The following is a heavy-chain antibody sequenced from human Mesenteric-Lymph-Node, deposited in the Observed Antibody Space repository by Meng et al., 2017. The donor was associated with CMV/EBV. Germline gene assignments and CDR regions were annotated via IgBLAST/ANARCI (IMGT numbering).Heavy chain of an antibody. D-gene: IGHD1-1*01. CDR3: ARWKPRGDYFDY. V-gene: IGHV4-34*01. CDR1: GGSFTDYH. Sequence: LTCAVYGGSFTDYHWSWIRQPPGKGLEWIGEVDHGGSTNYNPSHKSRVTISLDTSRNQFSLNLTSVTAADTAVYYCARWKPRGDYFDYWGQGTLVTVSS. J-gene: IGHJ4*02. CDR2: VDHGGST.